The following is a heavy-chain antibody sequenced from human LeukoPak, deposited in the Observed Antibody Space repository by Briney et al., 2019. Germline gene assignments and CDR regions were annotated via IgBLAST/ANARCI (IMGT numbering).Heavy chain of an antibody. CDR2: IYTSGST. D-gene: IGHD4-17*01. J-gene: IGHJ3*02. V-gene: IGHV4-61*02. CDR1: GGSISSGSYY. Sequence: SQTLSLTCTVSGGSISSGSYYWSWIRQPAGKGLEWIGRIYTSGSTNYNPSLKSRVTISVDTSKNQFSLKLSSVTAADTAVYYCARGVGVTKDAFDIWGQGTMVTVSS. CDR3: ARGVGVTKDAFDI.